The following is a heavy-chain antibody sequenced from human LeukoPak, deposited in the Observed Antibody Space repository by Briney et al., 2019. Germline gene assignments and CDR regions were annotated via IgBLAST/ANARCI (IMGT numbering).Heavy chain of an antibody. J-gene: IGHJ3*02. Sequence: PSETLSLTCTVSGGSISSYYWSWIRQPAGKGLEWIGRIYSSGSTDYNPSLKSRVTMSVDTSKNQFSLKIRSVTAADTAVYYCARGIAAASERAFDIWGQGTMVTVSS. CDR1: GGSISSYY. CDR3: ARGIAAASERAFDI. V-gene: IGHV4-4*07. CDR2: IYSSGST. D-gene: IGHD6-13*01.